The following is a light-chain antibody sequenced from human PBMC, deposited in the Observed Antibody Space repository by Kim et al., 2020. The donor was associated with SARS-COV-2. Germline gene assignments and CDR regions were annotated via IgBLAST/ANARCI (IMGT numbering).Light chain of an antibody. CDR3: QQYNRYPYS. CDR1: QSISSW. Sequence: DIQMTQSPSTLSASVGDRVTITCRASQSISSWLAWYQQKPGKAPKLLIYKASSLTSGVPSRFSGSGSGTEFTLTISSLQPDDFATYYCQQYNRYPYSFGQGTKLEI. J-gene: IGKJ2*03. V-gene: IGKV1-5*03. CDR2: KAS.